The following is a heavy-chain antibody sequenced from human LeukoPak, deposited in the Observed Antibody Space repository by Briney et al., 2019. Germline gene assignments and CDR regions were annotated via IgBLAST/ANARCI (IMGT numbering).Heavy chain of an antibody. J-gene: IGHJ5*02. CDR3: ARSRDIVVVPDNYNWFDP. D-gene: IGHD2-2*01. Sequence: GASVKVSCKASGYTFTGYYMHWVRQAPGQGLEWMGWINPNSGGTNYAQKFQGRVTMTRDTSISTAYMELSRLRSDDTAVYYCARSRDIVVVPDNYNWFDPWGQGTLVPVCS. CDR2: INPNSGGT. CDR1: GYTFTGYY. V-gene: IGHV1-2*02.